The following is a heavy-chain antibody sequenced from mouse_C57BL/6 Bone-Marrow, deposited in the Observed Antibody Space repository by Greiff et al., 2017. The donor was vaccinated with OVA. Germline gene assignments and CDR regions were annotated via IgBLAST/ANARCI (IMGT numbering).Heavy chain of an antibody. D-gene: IGHD2-5*01. Sequence: DVQLQESGGGLVQPGGSLKLSCAASGFTFSDYYMYWVRQTPEKRLEWVAYISNGGGSTYYPDTVKGRFTISRDNAKNTLYLQMSRLKSEDTAMYYVARHRLYSNFWYFDVWGTGTTVTVSS. J-gene: IGHJ1*03. CDR1: GFTFSDYY. V-gene: IGHV5-12*01. CDR2: ISNGGGST. CDR3: ARHRLYSNFWYFDV.